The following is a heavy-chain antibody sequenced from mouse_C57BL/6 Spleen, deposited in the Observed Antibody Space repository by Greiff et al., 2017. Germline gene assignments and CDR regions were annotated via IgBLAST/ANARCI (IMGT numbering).Heavy chain of an antibody. CDR3: ARDSLVTTVVAPMDY. CDR1: GYSFTDYN. CDR2: INPNYGTT. Sequence: VHVKQSGPELVKPGASVKISCKASGYSFTDYNMNWVKQSNGKSLEWIGVINPNYGTTSYNQKFKGKATLTVDQSSSTAYMQLNSLTSEDSAVYYCARDSLVTTVVAPMDYWGQGTSVTVSS. J-gene: IGHJ4*01. V-gene: IGHV1-39*01. D-gene: IGHD1-1*01.